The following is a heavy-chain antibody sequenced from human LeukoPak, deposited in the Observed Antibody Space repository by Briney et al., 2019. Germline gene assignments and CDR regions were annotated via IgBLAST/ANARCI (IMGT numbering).Heavy chain of an antibody. CDR2: IYHSGST. CDR3: AREAMIVEGHAFDI. CDR1: GGSISSGGYS. V-gene: IGHV4-30-2*01. J-gene: IGHJ3*02. D-gene: IGHD3-22*01. Sequence: SQTLSLTCAVSGGSISSGGYSWSWIRQPPGKGLEWIGYIYHSGSTYYNPSLKSRVTISVDRSKNQFSLKLSSVTAADTAVYYCAREAMIVEGHAFDIWGQGTMVTVSS.